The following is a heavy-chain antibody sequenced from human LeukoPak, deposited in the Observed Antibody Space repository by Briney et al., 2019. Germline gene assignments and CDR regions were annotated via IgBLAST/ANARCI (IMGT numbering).Heavy chain of an antibody. CDR2: INYSGST. D-gene: IGHD3-22*01. V-gene: IGHV4-59*08. Sequence: SETLSLTCTVSGGSISSYYWSWIRQPPGKGLEWIGYINYSGSTNYNPSLKSRVTISVDTSKNQFSLKLSSVTAADTAVYYCARQGSSGYYYNYWGQGTLVTVSS. CDR3: ARQGSSGYYYNY. J-gene: IGHJ4*02. CDR1: GGSISSYY.